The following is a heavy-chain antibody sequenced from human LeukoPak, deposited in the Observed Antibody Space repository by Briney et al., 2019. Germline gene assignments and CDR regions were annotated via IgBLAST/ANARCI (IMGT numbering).Heavy chain of an antibody. CDR1: GGTFGSYA. CDR2: IIPIFGTA. D-gene: IGHD1-7*01. CDR3: ASLITGTTFGVVWFDP. Sequence: ASVKVSCKASGGTFGSYAISWVRQAPGQGLEWMGGIIPIFGTANYAQKFQGRVTITTDESTSTAYMELGSLRSEDTAVYYCASLITGTTFGVVWFDPWGQGTLVTVSS. J-gene: IGHJ5*02. V-gene: IGHV1-69*05.